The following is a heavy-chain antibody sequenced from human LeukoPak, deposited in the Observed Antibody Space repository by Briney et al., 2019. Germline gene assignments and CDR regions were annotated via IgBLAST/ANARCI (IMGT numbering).Heavy chain of an antibody. Sequence: GGSLRPSCAASGFTFSSYGMHWVRQAPGKGLEWVAVISYDGSNKYYADSVKGRFTISRDNSENTLYLQMNSLRAEDTAVYYCASTVSFDYWGQGTLVTVSS. CDR3: ASTVSFDY. CDR2: ISYDGSNK. V-gene: IGHV3-30*03. J-gene: IGHJ4*02. D-gene: IGHD4-17*01. CDR1: GFTFSSYG.